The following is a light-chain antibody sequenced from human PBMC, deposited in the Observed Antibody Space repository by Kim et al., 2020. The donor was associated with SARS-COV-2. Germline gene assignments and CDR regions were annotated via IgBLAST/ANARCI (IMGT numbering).Light chain of an antibody. J-gene: IGKJ5*01. Sequence: VGDRVTITCRASQSSNNWLAWYQQKPEKAPHHLISDAASMKSRVPSTFSSSGSGTVFTLTISSLQHHDFAANYCQQYNSYSITFGQGTRLEIK. CDR1: QSSNNW. CDR3: QQYNSYSIT. CDR2: DAA. V-gene: IGKV1-5*01.